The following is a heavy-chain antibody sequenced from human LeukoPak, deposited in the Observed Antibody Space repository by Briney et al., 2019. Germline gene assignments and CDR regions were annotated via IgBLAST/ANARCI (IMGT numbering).Heavy chain of an antibody. Sequence: ASVKVSCKASGYTFTSYGISWVRQAPGQGGEGMGWISAYNGNTNYAQKLQGRVTMTTDTSTSTAYMELRSLRSDDTAVYYCARGAYCGGDCYSDAFDIWGQGTMVTVSS. J-gene: IGHJ3*02. CDR3: ARGAYCGGDCYSDAFDI. CDR1: GYTFTSYG. CDR2: ISAYNGNT. V-gene: IGHV1-18*01. D-gene: IGHD2-21*01.